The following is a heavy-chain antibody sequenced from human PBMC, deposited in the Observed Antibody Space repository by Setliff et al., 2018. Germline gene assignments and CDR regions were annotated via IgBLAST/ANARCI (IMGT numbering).Heavy chain of an antibody. CDR2: INPNNGGT. Sequence: ASVKVSCKASGYTFTDHYLYWVRQAPGQGLECMGRINPNNGGTNYAQKFQGRVTLTRDTSITTVYMDLSRLKSDDTAVYYCARGTDYHGSGSYWAKDVWGKGTTVTVSS. D-gene: IGHD3-10*01. V-gene: IGHV1-2*06. J-gene: IGHJ6*04. CDR1: GYTFTDHY. CDR3: ARGTDYHGSGSYWAKDV.